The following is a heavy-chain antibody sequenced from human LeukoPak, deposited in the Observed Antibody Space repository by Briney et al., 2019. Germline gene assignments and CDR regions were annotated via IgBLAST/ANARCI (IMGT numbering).Heavy chain of an antibody. V-gene: IGHV1-24*01. D-gene: IGHD2-15*01. J-gene: IGHJ4*02. CDR3: TTTLCSGGSRHYYFED. Sequence: ASVKVSCKVSGYTLSELSMNWVRQAPGKGLEWMGSFDPEDGETMYAQKFQGRVTMTEDTSTDTAYMDLSSLRSEDTAVYYCTTTLCSGGSRHYYFEDWGQGTLVTVSS. CDR2: FDPEDGET. CDR1: GYTLSELS.